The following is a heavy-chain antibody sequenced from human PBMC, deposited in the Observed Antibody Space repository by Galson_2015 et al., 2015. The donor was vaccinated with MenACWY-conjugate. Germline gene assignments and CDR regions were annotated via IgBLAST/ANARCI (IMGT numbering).Heavy chain of an antibody. CDR3: ARVTYYYDSSGYHLDY. CDR1: GYTFTSYY. J-gene: IGHJ4*02. D-gene: IGHD3-22*01. CDR2: INPSGGST. Sequence: SVKVSCKASGYTFTSYYMHWVRQAPGQGLEWMGIINPSGGSTSYAQKFQGRVTMTRDTSTSTVYMELSSLRSEDTAVYYCARVTYYYDSSGYHLDYWGQGTLVTVSS. V-gene: IGHV1-46*01.